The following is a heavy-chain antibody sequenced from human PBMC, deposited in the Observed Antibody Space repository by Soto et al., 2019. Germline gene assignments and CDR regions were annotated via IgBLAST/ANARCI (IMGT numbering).Heavy chain of an antibody. V-gene: IGHV3-15*01. CDR2: IKSKTDGGTT. CDR3: TTARITGTTSYYYYVMDV. J-gene: IGHJ6*02. Sequence: EVQLVESGGGLVKPGGSLRLSCAASGFTFSNAWMSWVRQAPGKGLEWVGRIKSKTDGGTTDYAAPVQGRFTISGDDSNNTLYLQMNSLKTEDTAVYYCTTARITGTTSYYYYVMDVWGQGTTVTVSS. D-gene: IGHD1-7*01. CDR1: GFTFSNAW.